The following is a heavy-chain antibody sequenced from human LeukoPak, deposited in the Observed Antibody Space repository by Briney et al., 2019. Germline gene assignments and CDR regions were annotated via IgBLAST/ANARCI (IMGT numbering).Heavy chain of an antibody. Sequence: PSETLSLTCVVYGVSFSGYFWTWVRQPPGKGLEWLGKINPGGSANYNPSLKSRVTMSVDTSKNQFSLNLISVTAADTAVYYCARDHTNAHFWSGYSHNWFDPWGQGTLVTVSS. V-gene: IGHV4-34*01. CDR3: ARDHTNAHFWSGYSHNWFDP. CDR1: GVSFSGYF. J-gene: IGHJ5*02. D-gene: IGHD3-3*02. CDR2: INPGGSA.